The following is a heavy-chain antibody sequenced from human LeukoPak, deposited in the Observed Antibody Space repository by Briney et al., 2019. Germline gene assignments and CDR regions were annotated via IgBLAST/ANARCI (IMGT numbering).Heavy chain of an antibody. J-gene: IGHJ6*03. CDR2: IYYSGST. V-gene: IGHV4-59*01. CDR3: ASGRGSGYYPSYYYMDV. D-gene: IGHD3-3*01. CDR1: GGSISSYY. Sequence: SETLSLTCTVSGGSISSYYWSWIRQPPGKGLEWIGYIYYSGSTNYNPSLKSRVTISVDTSKNQFSLKLCSVTAADTAVYYCASGRGSGYYPSYYYMDVWGKGTTVTVSS.